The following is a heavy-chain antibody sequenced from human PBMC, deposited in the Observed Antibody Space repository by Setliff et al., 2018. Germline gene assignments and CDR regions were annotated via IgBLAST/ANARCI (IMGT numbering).Heavy chain of an antibody. CDR3: ARGEYTSLPSGVYYHMDV. V-gene: IGHV7-4-1*02. Sequence: ASVKVSCKASGYTFSSYAMNWVRQAPGQGLEWMGWTNTNTGNPTYAQGFTGRFVFSLDTSVSTTYLQISSLKAEDTAVYYCARGEYTSLPSGVYYHMDVWGKGTTVTVSS. D-gene: IGHD6-6*01. J-gene: IGHJ6*03. CDR2: TNTNTGNP. CDR1: GYTFSSYA.